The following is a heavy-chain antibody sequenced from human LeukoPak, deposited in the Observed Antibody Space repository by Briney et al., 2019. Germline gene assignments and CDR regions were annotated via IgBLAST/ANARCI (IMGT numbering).Heavy chain of an antibody. CDR1: GFSFRSFW. J-gene: IGHJ4*02. CDR2: FSGSGVGI. Sequence: GGSLRLSCAAFGFSFRSFWMSWVRQAPGEGLEWVSGFSGSGVGIYYADSVKGRFTISRDNSKNTLYLEMNSLRVEDTAVYYCAKDGFCRSTSCLKPLYYFDYWGQGTLVTVSS. V-gene: IGHV3-23*01. CDR3: AKDGFCRSTSCLKPLYYFDY. D-gene: IGHD2-2*01.